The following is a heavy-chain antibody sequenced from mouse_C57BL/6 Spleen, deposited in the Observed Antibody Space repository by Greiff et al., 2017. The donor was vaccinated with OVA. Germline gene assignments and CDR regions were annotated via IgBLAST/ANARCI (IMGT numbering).Heavy chain of an antibody. CDR3: ARLYGSELDY. CDR2: IWSGGST. CDR1: GFSLTSYG. Sequence: VQLQRSGPGLVQPSQSLSITCTVSGFSLTSYGVHWVRQSPGKGLEWLGVIWSGGSTDYNAAFISRLSISKDNSKSQVFFKMHSLQADDTAIYYCARLYGSELDYWGQGTTLTVSS. D-gene: IGHD1-1*01. J-gene: IGHJ2*01. V-gene: IGHV2-2*01.